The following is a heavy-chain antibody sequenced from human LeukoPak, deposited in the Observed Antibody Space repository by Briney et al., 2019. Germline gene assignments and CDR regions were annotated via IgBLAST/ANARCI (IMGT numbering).Heavy chain of an antibody. CDR2: IIPIFGTA. D-gene: IGHD6-13*01. V-gene: IGHV1-69*05. J-gene: IGHJ4*02. CDR3: AREIAAAGQGFDY. CDR1: GGTFSSYA. Sequence: ASVKVSCKASGGTFSSYAISWVRQAPGQGLEWMGGIIPIFGTANYAQKIQGRVTMTRDTSTNTVYMQLSSLRSEDTAVYYCAREIAAAGQGFDYWGQGTLVTVSS.